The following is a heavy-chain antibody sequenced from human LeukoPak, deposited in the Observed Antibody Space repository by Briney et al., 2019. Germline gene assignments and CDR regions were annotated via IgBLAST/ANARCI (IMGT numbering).Heavy chain of an antibody. Sequence: GGSLRLSCAASGFTFSNYWMSWVRQAPGKGLEWVANINQDGSEKYSVDSVKGRFTISRDNAKNSLYLQMNSLRAEDTAVYYCARAYYFDSRNYYNPTSSFGYWGQGTQVTVSS. D-gene: IGHD3-10*01. CDR3: ARAYYFDSRNYYNPTSSFGY. CDR2: INQDGSEK. V-gene: IGHV3-7*04. J-gene: IGHJ4*02. CDR1: GFTFSNYW.